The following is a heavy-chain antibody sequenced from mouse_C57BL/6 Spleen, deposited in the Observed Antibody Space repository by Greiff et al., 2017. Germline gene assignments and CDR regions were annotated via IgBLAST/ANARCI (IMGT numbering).Heavy chain of an antibody. D-gene: IGHD1-1*01. CDR3: AMNYYYGSFYFDY. V-gene: IGHV3-6*01. J-gene: IGHJ2*01. CDR1: GYSITSGYY. Sequence: EVKLEESGPGLVKPSQSLSLTCSVTGYSITSGYYWNWIRQFPGNKLEWMGYISYDGSNNYNPSLKNRISITRDTSKNQFFLKLNSVTTEDTATYYCAMNYYYGSFYFDYWGQGTTLTVSS. CDR2: ISYDGSN.